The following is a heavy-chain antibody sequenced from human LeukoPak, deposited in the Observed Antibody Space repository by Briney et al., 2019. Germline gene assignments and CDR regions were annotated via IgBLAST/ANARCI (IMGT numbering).Heavy chain of an antibody. V-gene: IGHV1-2*02. J-gene: IGHJ4*02. CDR2: INPNSGGT. CDR1: GYTFTGYY. D-gene: IGHD3-22*01. CDR3: ARVNYYDSSGYYPY. Sequence: ASVKVSCKASGYTFTGYYMHWVRQAPGQGLEWMGWINPNSGGTNYAQKFRGRVTMTRDTSISTAYMELSRLRSDDTAVYYCARVNYYDSSGYYPYWGQGTLVTVSS.